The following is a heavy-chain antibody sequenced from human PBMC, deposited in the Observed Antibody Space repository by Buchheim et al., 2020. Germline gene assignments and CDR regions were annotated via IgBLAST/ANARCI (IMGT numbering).Heavy chain of an antibody. V-gene: IGHV4-59*01. J-gene: IGHJ4*02. Sequence: QVQLQESGPGLVKPSETLSLTCTVSGGSISSYYWSWIRQPPGKGLEWIGYIYYSGSTKYNPSLKSRVTISVDTSKNQFSLKLSSVTAADTAVYYCARDRTLFDYLGQGTL. CDR1: GGSISSYY. CDR2: IYYSGST. CDR3: ARDRTLFDY.